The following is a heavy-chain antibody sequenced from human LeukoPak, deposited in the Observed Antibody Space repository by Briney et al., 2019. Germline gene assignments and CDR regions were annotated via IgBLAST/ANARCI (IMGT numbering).Heavy chain of an antibody. D-gene: IGHD3-10*02. CDR3: ARVSGGWFDP. CDR2: IYHSGST. Sequence: SETLSLTCTVSGGSISSGGYYWSWIRQPPGKGLEWIGYIYHSGSTYYNPSLKSRVTISVDTSKNQFSLKLSSVTAADTAVYYCARVSGGWFDPWGQGTLVTVSS. CDR1: GGSISSGGYY. J-gene: IGHJ5*02. V-gene: IGHV4-30-2*01.